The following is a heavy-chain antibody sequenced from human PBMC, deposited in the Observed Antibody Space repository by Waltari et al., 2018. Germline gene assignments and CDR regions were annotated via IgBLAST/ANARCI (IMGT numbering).Heavy chain of an antibody. D-gene: IGHD1-26*01. Sequence: QVQLQQWGAGLLKPSETLSLTCAVYGGSFSGYYWSWLRQPPGTGLEWIGEINHSGSTNYNPSLKSRVTISVDTSKNQFSLKLSSVTAADTAVYYCAGRLGVGGATTWLYYYYYYMDVWGKGTTVTISS. CDR1: GGSFSGYY. CDR3: AGRLGVGGATTWLYYYYYYMDV. J-gene: IGHJ6*03. V-gene: IGHV4-34*01. CDR2: INHSGST.